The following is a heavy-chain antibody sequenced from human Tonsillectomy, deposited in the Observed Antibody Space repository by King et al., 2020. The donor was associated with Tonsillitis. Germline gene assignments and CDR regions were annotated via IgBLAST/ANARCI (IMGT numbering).Heavy chain of an antibody. V-gene: IGHV3-33*05. CDR1: GFTFMSYG. D-gene: IGHD5-12*01. Sequence: VQLVESGGGVVQPGRSLRLSCAASGFTFMSYGMHWVRQAPGKGLEWVAGISNDGSNKYDGDSVKGRFTISRDNSKNTLYLQMNSLRAEDTAVYYCAREMRRLHSPWVDYVMDVWGQGTTVTVSS. CDR2: ISNDGSNK. J-gene: IGHJ6*02. CDR3: AREMRRLHSPWVDYVMDV.